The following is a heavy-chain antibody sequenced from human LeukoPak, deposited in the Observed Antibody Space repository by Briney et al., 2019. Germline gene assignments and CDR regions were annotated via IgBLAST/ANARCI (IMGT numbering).Heavy chain of an antibody. CDR2: ISGSGGST. CDR1: GFTFSYYN. J-gene: IGHJ4*02. V-gene: IGHV3-23*01. D-gene: IGHD2-2*01. CDR3: PKGGYCSSASCPFDY. Sequence: PGGSLRLSCAASGFTFSYYNINWVRQAPGKGLEWVSTISGSGGSTYYADSVKGRFTISRDSSKNTVYLQINSLRAEDTAVYYCPKGGYCSSASCPFDYWGPGTLVTVSS.